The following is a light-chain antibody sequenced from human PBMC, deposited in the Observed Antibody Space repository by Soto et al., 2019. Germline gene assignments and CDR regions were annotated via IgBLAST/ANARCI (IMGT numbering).Light chain of an antibody. CDR2: DAS. V-gene: IGKV1-5*01. CDR1: QSISSW. J-gene: IGKJ5*01. Sequence: DIQMTQSPSALSASVGDRATITCRASQSISSWLAWYQQKPGKAPKLLIYDASTLQSGVPSRYSGSGSGTEFTLTISSLQPEDFATYYCQQLNSYPQITFGQGTRLEIK. CDR3: QQLNSYPQIT.